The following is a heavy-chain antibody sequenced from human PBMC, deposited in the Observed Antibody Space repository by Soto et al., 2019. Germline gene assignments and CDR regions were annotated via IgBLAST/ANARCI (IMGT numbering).Heavy chain of an antibody. J-gene: IGHJ4*02. CDR1: GFTFSSYW. Sequence: PGGSLRLSCAASGFTFSSYWMSWVRQAPGKGLEWVANIKQDGSEKYYVDSVKGRFTISRDNAKNSLYLQMNSLRAEDTAVYYCARSRGGSDYSNPTGDYWGQGTLVTVSS. CDR3: ARSRGGSDYSNPTGDY. D-gene: IGHD4-4*01. V-gene: IGHV3-7*01. CDR2: IKQDGSEK.